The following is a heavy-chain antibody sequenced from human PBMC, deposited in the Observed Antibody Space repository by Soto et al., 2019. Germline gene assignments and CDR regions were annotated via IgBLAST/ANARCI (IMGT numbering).Heavy chain of an antibody. CDR1: GFSLSTNT. CDR3: ARVATAMTYDF. V-gene: IGHV3-30*04. J-gene: IGHJ4*02. CDR2: ISNDGRRK. D-gene: IGHD2-21*02. Sequence: PGGSLRLSCAASGFSLSTNTMQWVRQVPGKGLEWVASISNDGRRKYYADFVKCRFTISRDTANNILYLEMNSLRAEDTSLYYCARVATAMTYDFWGQGTQVTVSS.